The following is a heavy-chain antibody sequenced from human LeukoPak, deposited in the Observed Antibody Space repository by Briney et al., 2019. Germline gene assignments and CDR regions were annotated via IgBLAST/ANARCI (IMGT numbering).Heavy chain of an antibody. J-gene: IGHJ3*02. CDR2: IKPDGGET. Sequence: GGSLRLSCAASGFTFSSYWMNWVRQAPGKGLEWVANIKPDGGETYYVDSVKGRFTISRDNAKSSLYLQMNSLRAEDTAVYYCARDHYYYDSSGYHPLIAFDIWGQGTMVTVSS. D-gene: IGHD3-22*01. CDR1: GFTFSSYW. V-gene: IGHV3-7*01. CDR3: ARDHYYYDSSGYHPLIAFDI.